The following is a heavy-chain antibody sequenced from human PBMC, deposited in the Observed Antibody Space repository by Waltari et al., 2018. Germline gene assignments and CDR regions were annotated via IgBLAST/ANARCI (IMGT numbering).Heavy chain of an antibody. J-gene: IGHJ4*02. V-gene: IGHV3-30*02. CDR2: RPFDGSNE. CDR1: EFTFSFYG. Sequence: QVHLVESGGGVVQPGGSLRVSCAASEFTFSFYGIHWVRQAPGKGLEWVAFRPFDGSNEYYADSVKGRFTISSDNSKSTVYLQMNSLRTEDTAVYYCSTAGWPPFHYWGQGTLVTVSS. CDR3: STAGWPPFHY.